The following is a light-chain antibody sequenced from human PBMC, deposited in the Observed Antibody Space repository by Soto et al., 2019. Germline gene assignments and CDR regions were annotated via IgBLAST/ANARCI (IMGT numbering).Light chain of an antibody. V-gene: IGKV1-12*01. CDR3: QQANSFPFT. CDR2: AAS. J-gene: IGKJ3*01. CDR1: QGISSW. Sequence: DIQMTQSPSSVSASAGDRVTITCRASQGISSWIAWYQQKPGKAPKVLIYAASSLQIGVPSRFSGRGSGTDFTLTISILQPEDVVTYYCQQANSFPFTFGPGTKVDIK.